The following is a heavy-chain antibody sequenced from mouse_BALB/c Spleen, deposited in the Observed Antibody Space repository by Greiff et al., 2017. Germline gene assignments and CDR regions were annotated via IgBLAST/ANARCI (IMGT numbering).Heavy chain of an antibody. CDR2: IDPSDSYT. J-gene: IGHJ4*01. CDR3: ARRLDPYAMDY. CDR1: GYTFTSYW. Sequence: QVHVKQSGPELVKPGASVKLSCKASGYTFTSYWMHWVKQRPGQGLEWIGEIDPSDSYTNYNQKFKGKATLTVDKSSSTAYMQLSSLTSEDSAVYYGARRLDPYAMDYWGQGTSVTVSS. V-gene: IGHV1-69*02.